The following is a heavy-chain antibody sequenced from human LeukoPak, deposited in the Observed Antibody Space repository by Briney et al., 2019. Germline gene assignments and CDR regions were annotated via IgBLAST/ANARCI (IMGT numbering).Heavy chain of an antibody. CDR3: ACPGLAAAAGKVDYYYMDV. CDR2: LSGSGGGT. J-gene: IGHJ6*03. V-gene: IGHV3-23*01. Sequence: GGSLRLSCAVSGITLSNYGMSWVRQAPGKGLEWVAGLSGSGGGTNYADSVQGRFTISRDNSKNTLYLQMNSLRAEDTAVYYCACPGLAAAAGKVDYYYMDVWGKGTTVTVSS. CDR1: GITLSNYG. D-gene: IGHD6-13*01.